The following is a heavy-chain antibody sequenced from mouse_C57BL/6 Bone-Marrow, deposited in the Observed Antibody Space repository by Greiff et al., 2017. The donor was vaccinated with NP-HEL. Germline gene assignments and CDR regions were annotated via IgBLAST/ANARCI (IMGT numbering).Heavy chain of an antibody. CDR1: GYTFTSYW. CDR3: ARGDYGSSPYWYFDV. D-gene: IGHD1-1*01. CDR2: IYPGSGST. Sequence: SGAELVKPGASVKMSCKASGYTFTSYWITWVKQRPGQGLEWIGDIYPGSGSTNYNEKFKSKATLTVDTSSSTAYMQLSSLTSEDSAVYYCARGDYGSSPYWYFDVWGTGTTVTVSS. J-gene: IGHJ1*03. V-gene: IGHV1-55*01.